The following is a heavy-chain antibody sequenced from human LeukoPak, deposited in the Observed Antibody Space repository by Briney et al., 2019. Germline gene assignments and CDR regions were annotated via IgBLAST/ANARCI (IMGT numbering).Heavy chain of an antibody. CDR2: ISGSGGST. J-gene: IGHJ4*02. D-gene: IGHD3-22*01. CDR3: AIMRDVSGYYFDY. V-gene: IGHV3-23*01. CDR1: GFTFSSYA. Sequence: GGSLRLSCAASGFTFSSYAMSWVRQAPGKGLEWVSIISGSGGSTDYADSVKGRFTISRDNSKNTLYLQMNSLRAEDTAVYYCAIMRDVSGYYFDYWGQGTLVTVSS.